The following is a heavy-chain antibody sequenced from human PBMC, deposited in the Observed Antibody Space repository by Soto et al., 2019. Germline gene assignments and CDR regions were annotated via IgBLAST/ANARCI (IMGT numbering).Heavy chain of an antibody. D-gene: IGHD3-10*01. CDR3: AKDSLFGELSS. V-gene: IGHV3-23*01. J-gene: IGHJ5*02. Sequence: PGGSLRLSCAASGFTFSSYAMIFFRQAPGKGLEWVSAISGSGGSTYYADSVKGRFTISRDNSKNTLYLQMNSLRAEDTAVYYCAKDSLFGELSSWGQGTLVTVSS. CDR1: GFTFSSYA. CDR2: ISGSGGST.